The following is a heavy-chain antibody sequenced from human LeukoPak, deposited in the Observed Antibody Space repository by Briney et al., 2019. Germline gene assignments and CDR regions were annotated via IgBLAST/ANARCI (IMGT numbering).Heavy chain of an antibody. J-gene: IGHJ4*02. V-gene: IGHV4-34*01. Sequence: PSETLSLTCAVYGGSFSGYYWSWIRQPPGKGLEWIGEINHSGSTNYNPSLKSRVTISVDTSKNQFSLKLSSVTAADTAVYYCARDNYDFWSGYKNGGLDYWGQGTLVTVSS. D-gene: IGHD3-3*01. CDR1: GGSFSGYY. CDR2: INHSGST. CDR3: ARDNYDFWSGYKNGGLDY.